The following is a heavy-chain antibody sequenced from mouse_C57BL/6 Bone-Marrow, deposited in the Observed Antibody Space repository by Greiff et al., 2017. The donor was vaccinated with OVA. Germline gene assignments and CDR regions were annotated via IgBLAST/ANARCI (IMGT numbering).Heavy chain of an antibody. D-gene: IGHD1-1*01. CDR2: INHSNGGT. CDR3: ARLLGDY. CDR1: GFTFTSYC. V-gene: IGHV1-53*01. Sequence: QVQLLQPGTELVKPGASVKLSCTASGFTFTSYCMHWVQQSPGQGLEWIGDINHSNGGTNYNEKFKSKATLTVDKSTSTAYMHLSSLTSEDSAVYYCARLLGDYWGQGTTLTVSS. J-gene: IGHJ2*01.